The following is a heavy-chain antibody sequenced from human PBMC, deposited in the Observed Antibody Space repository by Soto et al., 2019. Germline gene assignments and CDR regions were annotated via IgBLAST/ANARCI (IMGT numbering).Heavy chain of an antibody. CDR2: ISAYNGNT. D-gene: IGHD3-10*01. J-gene: IGHJ4*02. V-gene: IGHV1-18*01. Sequence: QVQLVQSGAEVKNPGTSVKVSCKTSGYTFTSAGISWVRQAPGQGLEWMGWISAYNGNTKYAQKVQGRVTMTTDTSTSTAYMELRSLTSDDTAVYYCASDLDGSGSYYTDYWGQGTLVTVAA. CDR3: ASDLDGSGSYYTDY. CDR1: GYTFTSAG.